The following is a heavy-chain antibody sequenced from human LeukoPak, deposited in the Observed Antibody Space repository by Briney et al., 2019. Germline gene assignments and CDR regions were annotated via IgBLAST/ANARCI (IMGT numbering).Heavy chain of an antibody. Sequence: GGSLRLSCAASGFTFSSYSMNWVRQAPGKGLEWVSAISGSGYSTYYADSVKGRFTISRDNSKNTLYLQMNSLRAEDTALYFCAQWSRYFDYWGQGTLVTVSS. CDR1: GFTFSSYS. J-gene: IGHJ4*02. V-gene: IGHV3-23*01. CDR2: ISGSGYST. CDR3: AQWSRYFDY. D-gene: IGHD1-26*01.